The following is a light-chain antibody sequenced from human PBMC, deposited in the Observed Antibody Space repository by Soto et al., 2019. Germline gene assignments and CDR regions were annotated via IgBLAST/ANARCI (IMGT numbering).Light chain of an antibody. Sequence: DIQMTQSPSTLSASVGDRVTITCRASQSIGSWLAWYQQKPGKAPKLLIYDASSLESGVPSRFSGSGSGTEFTLTISSLQPDDFATYYCQQYNSYVTFGGGTKVEIK. CDR2: DAS. V-gene: IGKV1-5*01. CDR3: QQYNSYVT. J-gene: IGKJ4*01. CDR1: QSIGSW.